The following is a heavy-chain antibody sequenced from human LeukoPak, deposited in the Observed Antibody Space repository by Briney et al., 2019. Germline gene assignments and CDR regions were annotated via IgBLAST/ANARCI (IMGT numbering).Heavy chain of an antibody. CDR1: GFTFDEYA. D-gene: IGHD2-8*01. Sequence: LPGGSLRLSCAASGFTFDEYAMSWVRQAPGKGLEWVSAISGSGGSTYYADSVKGRFTISRDNSKNTLYLQMNSLRAEDTAVYYCANGCMLYCAFHIWGRGTMVTVSS. CDR3: ANGCMLYCAFHI. V-gene: IGHV3-23*01. J-gene: IGHJ3*02. CDR2: ISGSGGST.